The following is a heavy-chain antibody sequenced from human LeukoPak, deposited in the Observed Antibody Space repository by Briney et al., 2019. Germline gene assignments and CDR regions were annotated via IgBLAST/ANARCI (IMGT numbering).Heavy chain of an antibody. CDR1: GFTFITYA. D-gene: IGHD6-13*01. CDR3: ARLSSSWYHFDY. J-gene: IGHJ4*02. CDR2: ISDSGDNT. V-gene: IGHV3-23*01. Sequence: PGGSLRLSCAASGFTFITYAMSWVRQAPGKGLEWVSAISDSGDNTYYPDSVKGRFTISRDNSKNTLYLQMNSLRVEDTAVYYCARLSSSWYHFDYWGQGTLVSVSS.